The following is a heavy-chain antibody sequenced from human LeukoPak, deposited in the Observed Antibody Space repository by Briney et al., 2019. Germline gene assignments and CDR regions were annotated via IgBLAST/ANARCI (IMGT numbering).Heavy chain of an antibody. CDR2: IYYSGST. V-gene: IGHV4-39*01. D-gene: IGHD3-3*01. CDR1: GGSISSSSYY. CDR3: ARQGFLEWLL. J-gene: IGHJ4*02. Sequence: SETLSLTCTVSGGSISSSSYYWGWIRQPPGKGLEWIGSIYYSGSTYYNPSLKSRVTISVDTSKNQFSLKLSSVTAADTAVYYCARQGFLEWLLWGQGTLVTVSS.